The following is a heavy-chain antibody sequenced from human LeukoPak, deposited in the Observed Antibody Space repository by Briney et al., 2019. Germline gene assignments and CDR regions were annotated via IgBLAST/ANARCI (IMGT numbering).Heavy chain of an antibody. Sequence: SQTLSLTCTVSGGSISSGSYYWSWIRQPAGKGLEWIGRIYTSGSTNYNPSLKSRVTIPVDTSKNQFSLKLSSVTAADTAVYYCARVGDYCGGDCYDWFDPWGQRTLVTVSS. D-gene: IGHD2-21*02. CDR1: GGSISSGSYY. CDR2: IYTSGST. CDR3: ARVGDYCGGDCYDWFDP. J-gene: IGHJ5*02. V-gene: IGHV4-61*02.